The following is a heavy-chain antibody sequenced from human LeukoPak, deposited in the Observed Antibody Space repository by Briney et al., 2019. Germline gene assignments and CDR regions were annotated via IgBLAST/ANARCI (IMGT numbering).Heavy chain of an antibody. D-gene: IGHD3-22*01. J-gene: IGHJ4*02. V-gene: IGHV3-49*03. CDR2: IRSKAYGGTT. CDR3: TNFYGGMTGYYYDSSGPKPSNY. Sequence: PGGSLRLSCTASGFTFGDYAMSWFRQAPGKGLEWVGFIRSKAYGGTTEYAASVKGRFTISRDDSKSIAYLQMNSLKTEDTAVYYCTNFYGGMTGYYYDSSGPKPSNYWGQGTLVTVSS. CDR1: GFTFGDYA.